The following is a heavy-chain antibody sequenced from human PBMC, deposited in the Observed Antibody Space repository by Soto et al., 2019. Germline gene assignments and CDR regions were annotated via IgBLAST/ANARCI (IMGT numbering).Heavy chain of an antibody. J-gene: IGHJ4*02. CDR3: AKDKTLSGWYAFDY. V-gene: IGHV3-9*01. Sequence: EVQLVESGGGLVQPGRSLRLSCAASGFTFDDYAMHWVRQAPGKGLEWVSGIRNSGSIGYADSVKGRFTISRDNAKNSLYLQMNCLRAEDTALYYCAKDKTLSGWYAFDYWGQGTLVTVSS. CDR2: IRNSGSI. D-gene: IGHD6-19*01. CDR1: GFTFDDYA.